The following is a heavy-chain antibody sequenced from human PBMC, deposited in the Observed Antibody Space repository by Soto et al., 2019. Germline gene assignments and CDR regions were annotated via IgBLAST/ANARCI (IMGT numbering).Heavy chain of an antibody. V-gene: IGHV4-39*01. Sequence: SETLSLTCTVSGGSISSSSYYWGWIRQPPGKGLEWIGSIYYSGSTYSNPSLKSGVTLSVDTSKNQFPLRLSAVTAADTAVYYCARALGYCSGGSCYPLYGMDVWGQGTTVTVSS. CDR3: ARALGYCSGGSCYPLYGMDV. CDR1: GGSISSSSYY. CDR2: IYYSGST. D-gene: IGHD2-15*01. J-gene: IGHJ6*02.